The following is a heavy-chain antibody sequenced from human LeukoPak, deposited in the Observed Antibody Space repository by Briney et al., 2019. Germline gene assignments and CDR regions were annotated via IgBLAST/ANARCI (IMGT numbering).Heavy chain of an antibody. V-gene: IGHV3-23*01. CDR3: AKDEGSIMFRGVVDY. CDR2: ISGSGDTT. CDR1: GFTFSAYA. Sequence: PGGSLRLSCAASGFTFSAYAMNWVRQAPGKGLEWVSGISGSGDTTYYADSVKGRFTISRDNSKNTLSLQMDILRAEDTALYYCAKDEGSIMFRGVVDYWGQGTLVTVSS. J-gene: IGHJ4*02. D-gene: IGHD3-10*01.